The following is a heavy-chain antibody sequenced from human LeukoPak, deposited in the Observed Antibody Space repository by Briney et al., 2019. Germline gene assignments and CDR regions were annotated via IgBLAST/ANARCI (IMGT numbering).Heavy chain of an antibody. CDR3: ASGHYGDYYYYGMDV. V-gene: IGHV3-74*01. Sequence: PGGSLRLSCAASGFTFSSYWMHWVRQAPGQGLVWVSRINSDGSSTSYADSVKGRFTISRDNAKNTLYLQMNSLRAEDTAVYYCASGHYGDYYYYGMDVWGQGTTVTVSS. CDR1: GFTFSSYW. D-gene: IGHD4-17*01. J-gene: IGHJ6*02. CDR2: INSDGSST.